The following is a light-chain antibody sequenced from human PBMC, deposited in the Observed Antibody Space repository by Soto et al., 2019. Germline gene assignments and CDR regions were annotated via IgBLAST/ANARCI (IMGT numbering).Light chain of an antibody. J-gene: IGLJ1*01. CDR3: SSYTSSSPYV. Sequence: QSVLTQPACVSGSPGQSITMAGAGTSIDVGGYNYVSWYQQHPGKAPKLMIYDVSNRPSGVSNRFSGSKSGNTASLTISGLQAEDEADYYCSSYTSSSPYVFGTGTKVTGL. V-gene: IGLV2-14*01. CDR1: SIDVGGYNY. CDR2: DVS.